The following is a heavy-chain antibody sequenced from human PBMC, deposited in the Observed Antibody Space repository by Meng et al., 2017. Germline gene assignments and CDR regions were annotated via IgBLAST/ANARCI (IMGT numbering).Heavy chain of an antibody. D-gene: IGHD2-15*01. CDR2: INQSGST. J-gene: IGHJ5*02. CDR3: ARGYCSGGSCYSNWFDP. CDR1: GGSFSGYY. Sequence: QGQLQRWGAGLLKPSETLSLTCAVYGGSFSGYYWSWIRQPPGKGLEWIGEINQSGSTNYNPSLKSRVTISVDTSKNQFSLKLSSVTAADTAVYYCARGYCSGGSCYSNWFDPWGQGTLVTVSS. V-gene: IGHV4-34*01.